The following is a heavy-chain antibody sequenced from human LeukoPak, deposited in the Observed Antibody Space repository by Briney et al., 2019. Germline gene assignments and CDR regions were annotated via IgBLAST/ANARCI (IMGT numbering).Heavy chain of an antibody. CDR3: ASHVVTTWGDYFDY. Sequence: PETLSLTCTVSGGSLSSYYWSWIRQPPGKGLEWIGYIYYSGSTNYNPSLKSRVTISVDTSKNHFSLNLSSVTAADTAVYYCASHVVTTWGDYFDYWGQGTLVTVSS. J-gene: IGHJ4*02. CDR2: IYYSGST. D-gene: IGHD4-23*01. CDR1: GGSLSSYY. V-gene: IGHV4-59*08.